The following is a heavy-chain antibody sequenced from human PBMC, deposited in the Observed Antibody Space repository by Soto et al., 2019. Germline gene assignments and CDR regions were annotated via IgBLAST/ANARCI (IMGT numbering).Heavy chain of an antibody. CDR2: IYYSGST. CDR3: ARGVGGAVVVTAVFDY. Sequence: QVQLQESGPGLVKPSQTLSLTCTVSGGSISSGDYYWSWIRQPPGKGLEWIGYIYYSGSTYYNPSPKSRVTISVDTSKNQFSLKLSSVTAADTAVYYCARGVGGAVVVTAVFDYWGQGTLVTVSS. D-gene: IGHD2-21*02. V-gene: IGHV4-30-4*01. CDR1: GGSISSGDYY. J-gene: IGHJ4*02.